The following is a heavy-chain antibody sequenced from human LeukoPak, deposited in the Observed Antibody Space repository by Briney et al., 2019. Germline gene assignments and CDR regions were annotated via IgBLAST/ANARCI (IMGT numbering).Heavy chain of an antibody. Sequence: GWSLRLSCAGSGFTFSNHQMNWVRRAPGKGLEWVAKIKQDGGEKHYVDSVKGRFTISRDNAKNSLYLQMNSLRVEDTAMYYCARWNYDSGSWVLDYWGQGTLVTVSS. D-gene: IGHD3-10*01. CDR2: IKQDGGEK. CDR3: ARWNYDSGSWVLDY. J-gene: IGHJ4*02. V-gene: IGHV3-7*05. CDR1: GFTFSNHQ.